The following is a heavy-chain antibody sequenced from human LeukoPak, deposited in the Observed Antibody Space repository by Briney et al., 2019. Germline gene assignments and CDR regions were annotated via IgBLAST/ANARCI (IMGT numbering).Heavy chain of an antibody. J-gene: IGHJ3*02. CDR1: GYTFTSYD. CDR2: MNPNSGNT. V-gene: IGHV1-8*01. CDR3: ARALRYVEWLPPDGFDI. D-gene: IGHD3-3*01. Sequence: GASVKVSCKASGYTFTSYDINWVRQATGQGPEWMGSMNPNSGNTGYAQKFQGRLTITRNTSISTAYMELSSLTSEDTAVYYCARALRYVEWLPPDGFDIWGQRTMVTVSS.